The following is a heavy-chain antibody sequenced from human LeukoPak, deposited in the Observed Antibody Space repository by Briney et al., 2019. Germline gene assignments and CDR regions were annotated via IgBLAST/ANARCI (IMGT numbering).Heavy chain of an antibody. J-gene: IGHJ4*02. CDR3: ARDSYGADY. Sequence: GRSLRLSCAASGFTFSNYAMHWVRQAPDKGLEWVAVISYDGRNKYYADSVKGRFTISGDNSKNTLYVQMNTLRTDDTAVYYCARDSYGADYWGQGTLVTVSS. CDR1: GFTFSNYA. V-gene: IGHV3-30*04. D-gene: IGHD4-17*01. CDR2: ISYDGRNK.